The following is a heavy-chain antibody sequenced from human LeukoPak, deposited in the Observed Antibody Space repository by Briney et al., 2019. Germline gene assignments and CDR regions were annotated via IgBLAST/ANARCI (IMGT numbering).Heavy chain of an antibody. Sequence: GGSLRLSCTASGFSFSTYSMNWVRQAPGKGLEWVSYIVGSSSNIYYTDSVTGRLNISRDHAKNSLYLQMDSLRAEDTAVYYCATDSPETAAFDYWGQGTLVTVSS. CDR1: GFSFSTYS. CDR3: ATDSPETAAFDY. CDR2: IVGSSSNI. J-gene: IGHJ4*02. D-gene: IGHD1-1*01. V-gene: IGHV3-48*04.